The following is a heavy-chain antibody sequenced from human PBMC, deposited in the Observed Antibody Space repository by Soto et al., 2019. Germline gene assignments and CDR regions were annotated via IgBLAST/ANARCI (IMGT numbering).Heavy chain of an antibody. V-gene: IGHV1-18*01. CDR2: ISAYNGNT. Sequence: QVQLVQSGAEVKKPGASVKVSCKASGYTFTSYGISWVRQAPGQGLEWMGWISAYNGNTNYAQKLQGRATMTTDTATSRAYMEMRSLRSVDTAVYYCARDTSLVVVPAAKGNGFDPWGQGTLVTVSS. CDR1: GYTFTSYG. J-gene: IGHJ5*02. CDR3: ARDTSLVVVPAAKGNGFDP. D-gene: IGHD2-2*01.